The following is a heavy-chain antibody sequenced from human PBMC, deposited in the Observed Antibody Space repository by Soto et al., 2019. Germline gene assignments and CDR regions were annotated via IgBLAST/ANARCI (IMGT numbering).Heavy chain of an antibody. Sequence: GSLRLSCAASGFTFSSYAMSWVRQAPGKGLEWVSAISGSGGSTYYADSVKGRFTISRDNSKNTLYLQMNSLRTEDTTINYITKSYYDFWSGYYVFDYWGQGTLVTVSS. J-gene: IGHJ4*02. CDR3: TKSYYDFWSGYYVFDY. CDR2: ISGSGGST. D-gene: IGHD3-3*01. CDR1: GFTFSSYA. V-gene: IGHV3-23*01.